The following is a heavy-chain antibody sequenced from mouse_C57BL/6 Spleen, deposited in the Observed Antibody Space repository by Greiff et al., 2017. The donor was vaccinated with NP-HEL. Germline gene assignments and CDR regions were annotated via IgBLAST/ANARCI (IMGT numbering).Heavy chain of an antibody. CDR1: GFTFSDYG. CDR2: ISSGSSTI. Sequence: EVKLVESGGGLVKPGGSLKLSCAASGFTFSDYGMHWVRQAPEKGLEWVAYISSGSSTIYYADTVKGRFTISRDNAKNTLFLQMTSLRSEDTAMYYCARRVLRGYFDYWGQGTTLTVSS. J-gene: IGHJ2*01. V-gene: IGHV5-17*01. CDR3: ARRVLRGYFDY. D-gene: IGHD1-1*01.